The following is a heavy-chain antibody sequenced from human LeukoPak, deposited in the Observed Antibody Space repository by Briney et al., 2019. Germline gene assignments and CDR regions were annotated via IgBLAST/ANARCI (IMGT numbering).Heavy chain of an antibody. CDR1: GYTFTGYY. CDR3: ARDRRSARPSQNFDY. J-gene: IGHJ4*02. D-gene: IGHD6-6*01. CDR2: ISAYNGNT. Sequence: GASVKVSCKASGYTFTGYYMHWVRQAPGQGLEWMGWISAYNGNTNYAQKLQGRVTMTTDTSTSTAYMELRSLRSDDTAVYYCARDRRSARPSQNFDYWGQGTLVTVSS. V-gene: IGHV1-18*04.